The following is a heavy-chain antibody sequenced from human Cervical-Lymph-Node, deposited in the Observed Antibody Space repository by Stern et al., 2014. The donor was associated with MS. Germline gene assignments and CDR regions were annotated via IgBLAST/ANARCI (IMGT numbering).Heavy chain of an antibody. Sequence: VQLVQSGAEVKKPGESLKISCEASGYTFTKYWIGWVRQMPGKGLEWMGIIYPDDSDTRYSPSFQGQVTISADKSISTAYLQWSSLKASDTVMYYCARGYCNGGSCYSEYFQHWGQGTLVTVSS. CDR2: IYPDDSDT. D-gene: IGHD2-15*01. CDR1: GYTFTKYW. V-gene: IGHV5-51*03. CDR3: ARGYCNGGSCYSEYFQH. J-gene: IGHJ1*01.